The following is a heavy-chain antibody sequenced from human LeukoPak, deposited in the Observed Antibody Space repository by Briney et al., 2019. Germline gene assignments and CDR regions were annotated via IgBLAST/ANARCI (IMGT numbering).Heavy chain of an antibody. CDR3: ARVHSYYYDSSGYYYDY. J-gene: IGHJ4*02. V-gene: IGHV4-61*02. CDR2: IYISRST. D-gene: IGHD3-22*01. CDR1: GGSITSGTYY. Sequence: SETLSLTCIVSGGSITSGTYYWSWIRQPAGKALEWIGRIYISRSTNYNPSLKSRVTISLDTSKNQFSLKLSSVTAADTAVYYCARVHSYYYDSSGYYYDYWGQGTLVTVSS.